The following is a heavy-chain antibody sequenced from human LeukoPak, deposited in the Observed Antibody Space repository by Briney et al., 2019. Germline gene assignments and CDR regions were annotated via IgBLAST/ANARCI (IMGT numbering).Heavy chain of an antibody. CDR2: ISGSGGST. Sequence: RPGGSLRLSCAASGFTLSSYAMSWVRQAPGKGLEWVSAISGSGGSTYYADSVKGRFTISRDNSKNTLYLQMNSLRAEDTAVYYCAKDQSIAVAGTPGYWGQGTLVTVSS. D-gene: IGHD6-19*01. CDR1: GFTLSSYA. CDR3: AKDQSIAVAGTPGY. J-gene: IGHJ4*02. V-gene: IGHV3-23*01.